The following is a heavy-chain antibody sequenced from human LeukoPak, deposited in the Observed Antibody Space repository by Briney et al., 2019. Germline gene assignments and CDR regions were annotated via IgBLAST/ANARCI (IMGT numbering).Heavy chain of an antibody. Sequence: PGRSLRLSCAAAGFTFDDYAMHWVRHAPGKGLEWVAGISWNSGSIDYVDSVKGRFTISRDNANNSLYLQMNSLRAEDTAIYYCARYCSGGTCYHQRNPFDIWGQGTLVTVSS. D-gene: IGHD2-15*01. J-gene: IGHJ3*02. CDR1: GFTFDDYA. V-gene: IGHV3-9*01. CDR2: ISWNSGSI. CDR3: ARYCSGGTCYHQRNPFDI.